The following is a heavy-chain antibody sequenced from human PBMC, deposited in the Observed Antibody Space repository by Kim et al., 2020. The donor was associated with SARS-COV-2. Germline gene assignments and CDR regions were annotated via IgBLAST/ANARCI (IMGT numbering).Heavy chain of an antibody. V-gene: IGHV3-9*01. CDR3: ARDIHYYGSGSYNNAFDV. D-gene: IGHD3-10*01. J-gene: IGHJ3*01. Sequence: VKGRFTISRDNAKHSLYLQMDSLRPEDTALYYCARDIHYYGSGSYNNAFDVWGQGTVVTVSS.